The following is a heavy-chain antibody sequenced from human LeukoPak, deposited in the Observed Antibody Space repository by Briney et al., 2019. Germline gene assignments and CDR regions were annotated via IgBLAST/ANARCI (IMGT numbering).Heavy chain of an antibody. CDR2: ISYDGSNK. CDR3: ASSDVLLWFGEPALYGMDV. CDR1: GFTFSSYA. J-gene: IGHJ6*02. Sequence: GGSLRLSCAASGFTFSSYAMHWVRQAPGKGLEWVAVISYDGSNKYYADSVKGRFTISRDNSKNTLYQQMNSLRAEDTAVYYCASSDVLLWFGEPALYGMDVWGQGTTVTVSS. V-gene: IGHV3-30*04. D-gene: IGHD3-10*01.